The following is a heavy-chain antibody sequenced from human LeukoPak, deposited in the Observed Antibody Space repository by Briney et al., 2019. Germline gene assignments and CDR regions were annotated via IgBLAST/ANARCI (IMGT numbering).Heavy chain of an antibody. CDR1: GYTFTGYY. Sequence: ASVKVSCKASGYTFTGYYLHWVRQAPGQGLEWMGWIDPNSGGTHYAQGFRDRVSMTRDTSISTTYMDLSRLRSDDTAVYYCARDGGSFDYWGQGTLVTVSS. CDR2: IDPNSGGT. CDR3: ARDGGSFDY. V-gene: IGHV1-2*02. D-gene: IGHD3-16*01. J-gene: IGHJ4*02.